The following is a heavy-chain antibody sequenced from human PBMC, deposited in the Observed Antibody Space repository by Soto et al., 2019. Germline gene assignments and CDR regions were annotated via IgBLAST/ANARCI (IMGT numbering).Heavy chain of an antibody. CDR2: INPRGGST. CDR1: GYTFTSYY. V-gene: IGHV1-46*01. Sequence: QVQLVQSGVEVKKPGASLKVSCKASGYTFTSYYIHWVRQAPGQGLEWMGIINPRGGSTSYAQKFQGRVTMTRDTSTSTVYMELTSLRCEDTAVDYCAIGEAVAAQGDWFDPWGQGTLVTVAS. CDR3: AIGEAVAAQGDWFDP. J-gene: IGHJ5*02. D-gene: IGHD6-19*01.